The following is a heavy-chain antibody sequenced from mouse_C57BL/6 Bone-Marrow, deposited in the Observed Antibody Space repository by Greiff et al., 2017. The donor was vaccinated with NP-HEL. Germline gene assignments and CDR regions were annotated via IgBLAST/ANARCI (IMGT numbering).Heavy chain of an antibody. V-gene: IGHV5-17*01. CDR1: GFTFSDYG. CDR3: ARLYYDHYYAMDY. Sequence: DVMLVESGGGLVKPGGSLKLSCAASGFTFSDYGMHWVRQAPEKGLEWVAYISSGSSPIYYADTVKGRFTISRDNAKNTLVLQRTSLKSEDTAMYYSARLYYDHYYAMDYWGQGTSVTVSS. D-gene: IGHD2-4*01. J-gene: IGHJ4*01. CDR2: ISSGSSPI.